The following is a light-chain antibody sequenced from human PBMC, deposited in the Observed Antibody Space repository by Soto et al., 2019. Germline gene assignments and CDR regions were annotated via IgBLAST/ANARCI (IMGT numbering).Light chain of an antibody. V-gene: IGLV1-44*01. J-gene: IGLJ1*01. CDR2: NNN. CDR1: SSNIGTTA. Sequence: QAVLTQPPSASGTPGQRVTISCSGGSSNIGTTAVNWYKQLPGTAPKLLIYNNNQRPSGVPDRFSGSKSGTSASLAISGLQSEDEADYYCAAWDDSLNGYVFGTGTKVTVL. CDR3: AAWDDSLNGYV.